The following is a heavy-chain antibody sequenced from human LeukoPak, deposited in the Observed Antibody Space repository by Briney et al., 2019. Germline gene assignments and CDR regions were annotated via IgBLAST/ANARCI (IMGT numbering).Heavy chain of an antibody. D-gene: IGHD1-7*01. CDR2: IKQDGSEK. V-gene: IGHV3-7*03. Sequence: GGSLRLSCTASGFIFNKYWMSWVRQAPGKGLEWVANIKQDGSEKYYVDSVKGRFTISRDNAKNSLYLQMNSLRAEDTAVYYCAKDRTNYYMDVWGKGTTVTVSS. CDR3: AKDRTNYYMDV. CDR1: GFIFNKYW. J-gene: IGHJ6*03.